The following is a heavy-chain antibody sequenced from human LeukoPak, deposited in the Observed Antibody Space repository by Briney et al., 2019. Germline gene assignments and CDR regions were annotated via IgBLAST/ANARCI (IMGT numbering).Heavy chain of an antibody. CDR3: ARDNGDYSFDY. CDR2: ISSSGSTI. CDR1: GLTFSSYE. Sequence: GGSLRLSCAASGLTFSSYEMNWVRQAPGKGLEWVSYISSSGSTIYYADSVKGRFTISRDNAKNSLYLQMNSLRAEDTAVYYCARDNGDYSFDYWGQGTLVTVSS. D-gene: IGHD4-17*01. J-gene: IGHJ4*02. V-gene: IGHV3-48*03.